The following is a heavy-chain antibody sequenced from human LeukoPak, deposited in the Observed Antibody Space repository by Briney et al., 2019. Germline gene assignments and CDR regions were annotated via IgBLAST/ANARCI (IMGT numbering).Heavy chain of an antibody. V-gene: IGHV3-48*01. J-gene: IGHJ4*02. CDR3: AREASGHFDY. CDR2: ISSSISTI. D-gene: IGHD2-15*01. Sequence: PGGSLRLSCAASGFTFSSYSMNWVRQAAGKGLEWVSYISSSISTIYYADSVKGRFTISRDNAKNSLYLQMNSLRAEDTAVYYCAREASGHFDYWGQGTLVTVSS. CDR1: GFTFSSYS.